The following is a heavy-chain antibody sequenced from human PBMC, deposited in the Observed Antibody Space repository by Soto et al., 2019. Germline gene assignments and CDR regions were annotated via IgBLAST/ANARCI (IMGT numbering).Heavy chain of an antibody. J-gene: IGHJ6*02. V-gene: IGHV4-59*01. CDR1: GGSISSYY. CDR3: ARYQGYSYGYYYGMDV. CDR2: IYYSGST. Sequence: SETLSLTCTVSGGSISSYYWSWIRQPPGKGLEWIGYIYYSGSTNYNPSLKSRVTISVDTSKNQFSLKLSSVTAADTAVYYCARYQGYSYGYYYGMDVWGQGTTVTVSS. D-gene: IGHD5-18*01.